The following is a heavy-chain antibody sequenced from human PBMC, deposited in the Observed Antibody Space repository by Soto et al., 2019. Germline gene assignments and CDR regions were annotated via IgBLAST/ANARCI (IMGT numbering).Heavy chain of an antibody. V-gene: IGHV4-34*01. CDR3: ARENMITFGGVIATDY. CDR2: INHSGST. CDR1: GGSFIGYY. Sequence: SETLSLTCAVYGGSFIGYYCSFIRQPPFKWLEWIVEINHSGSTNYNPSLKSRVTISVDTSKNQFSLKLSSVTAADTAVYYCARENMITFGGVIATDYWGQGTLVTVSS. D-gene: IGHD3-16*02. J-gene: IGHJ4*02.